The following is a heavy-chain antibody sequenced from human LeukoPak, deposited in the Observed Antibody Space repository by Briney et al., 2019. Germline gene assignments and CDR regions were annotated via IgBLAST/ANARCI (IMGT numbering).Heavy chain of an antibody. V-gene: IGHV1-2*02. CDR1: GYTLTEYY. J-gene: IGHJ4*02. CDR2: TRPKGAGT. D-gene: IGHD4-17*01. Sequence: ASVEASSPVSGYTLTEYYIHWVRQAPGPRLEWMGWTRPKGAGTMSAQKFQGRITMTGDTSISTVYMELDRLTFDDTAVYYGARDNYGTLDYWGQGTLVTVSS. CDR3: ARDNYGTLDY.